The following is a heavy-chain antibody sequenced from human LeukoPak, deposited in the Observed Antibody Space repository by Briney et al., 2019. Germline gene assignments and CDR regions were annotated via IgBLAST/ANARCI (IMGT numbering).Heavy chain of an antibody. CDR3: AKDRSSSARED. V-gene: IGHV1-18*01. J-gene: IGHJ4*01. CDR2: IRRYNGNT. CDR1: RFTLLRSG. D-gene: IGHD6-13*01. Sequence: VSVKVSYKPSRFTLLRSGISWVPPPPGQGLAWIAWIRRYNGNTNYPPKFRGRLTPTIDTSTTAAYMELRSLSSDDTAVYYCAKDRSSSAREDWGHGTLVTASS.